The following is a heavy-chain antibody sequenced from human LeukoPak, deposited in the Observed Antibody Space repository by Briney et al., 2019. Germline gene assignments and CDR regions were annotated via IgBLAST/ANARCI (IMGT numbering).Heavy chain of an antibody. V-gene: IGHV4-59*12. CDR2: IYYNGGT. J-gene: IGHJ6*03. Sequence: SETLSLTCSVSGGSITRYYWSWIRQPPGKGLEWIGYIYYNGGTNYNPSLKSRVTISVDTSKNQFSLKLSSVTAADTAVYYCARASVLRFLAPTYYYYYMDVWGKGTTVTVSS. D-gene: IGHD3-3*01. CDR3: ARASVLRFLAPTYYYYYMDV. CDR1: GGSITRYY.